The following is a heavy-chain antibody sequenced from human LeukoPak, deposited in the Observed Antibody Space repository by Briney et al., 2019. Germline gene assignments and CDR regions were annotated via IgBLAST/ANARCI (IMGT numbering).Heavy chain of an antibody. J-gene: IGHJ6*03. D-gene: IGHD3-10*01. CDR3: ARDFEGSGSYYNPKDYYYYYYMDV. V-gene: IGHV3-23*01. Sequence: PGGSLRLSCAASGFTFSSYGMSWVRQAPGKGLEWVSAISGSGGSTYYADSVKGRFTISRDNAKNSLYLQMNSLRAEDTAVYYCARDFEGSGSYYNPKDYYYYYYMDVWGKGTTVTVSS. CDR2: ISGSGGST. CDR1: GFTFSSYG.